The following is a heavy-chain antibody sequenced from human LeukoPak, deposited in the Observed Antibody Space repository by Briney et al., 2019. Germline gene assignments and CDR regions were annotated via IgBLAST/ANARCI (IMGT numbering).Heavy chain of an antibody. CDR2: IHYSGST. D-gene: IGHD1-7*01. CDR3: ASTDWNYAR. CDR1: GGSISNYY. V-gene: IGHV4-59*08. J-gene: IGHJ4*02. Sequence: SETLSLTCTVSGGSISNYYWSWMRQPPGKGLEWIGYIHYSGSTNYNPSLKRRVTISVDKSKNQFSLKMSSVTAADTAVYYCASTDWNYARWGQGTLVTVSS.